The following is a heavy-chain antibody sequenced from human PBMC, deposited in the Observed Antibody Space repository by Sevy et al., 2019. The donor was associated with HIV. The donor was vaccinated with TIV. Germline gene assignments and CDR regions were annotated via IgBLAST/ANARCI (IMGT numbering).Heavy chain of an antibody. Sequence: ASVKVSCKVSGYTLSELSMHWVRLAPGKGLEWMGSFDPEDEETTYAQKFQGRVTMTKDTSTDTAYMELSSLGSEDTAVYYCATTKDYYDSSGSPFDYWGQGTLVTVSS. V-gene: IGHV1-24*01. CDR3: ATTKDYYDSSGSPFDY. J-gene: IGHJ4*02. CDR1: GYTLSELS. CDR2: FDPEDEET. D-gene: IGHD3-22*01.